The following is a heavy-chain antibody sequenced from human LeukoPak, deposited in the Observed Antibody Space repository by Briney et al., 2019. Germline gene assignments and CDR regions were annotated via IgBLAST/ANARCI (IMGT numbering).Heavy chain of an antibody. CDR1: GYFISSGYY. J-gene: IGHJ6*03. CDR2: IHHSGST. V-gene: IGHV4-38-2*02. D-gene: IGHD3-16*01. Sequence: SETLSLTCTVSGYFISSGYYWGWIRPPPGKGLQWIGSIHHSGSTYYNPSLKRRVTISGDTSKTQFSLKLSSVTAADTAVYYCARVRPTSYYYMDVWGKGTTVTISS. CDR3: ARVRPTSYYYMDV.